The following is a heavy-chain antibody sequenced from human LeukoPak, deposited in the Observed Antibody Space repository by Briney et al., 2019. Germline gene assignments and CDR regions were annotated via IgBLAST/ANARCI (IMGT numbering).Heavy chain of an antibody. V-gene: IGHV3-73*01. CDR3: TTYRSGHY. CDR2: ITTKSTKYAT. D-gene: IGHD6-19*01. J-gene: IGHJ4*02. Sequence: GGSLRLSCAASGFTFSRHAMNWVRQASGKGLEWVGRITTKSTKYATAYAASVKGRFTISRDDSENTAYLQMNGLKIEDTAVYYCTTYRSGHYWGQGTLVTVSS. CDR1: GFTFSRHA.